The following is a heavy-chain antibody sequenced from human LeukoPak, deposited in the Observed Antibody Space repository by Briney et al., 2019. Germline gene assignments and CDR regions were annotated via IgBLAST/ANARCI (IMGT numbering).Heavy chain of an antibody. V-gene: IGHV4-34*01. CDR2: INHSGST. D-gene: IGHD3-10*01. CDR3: ARDRAVGGADSFDY. Sequence: PSETLSLTCAVYGGSFSGYYWSWLRQPPGKGLEWIGEINHSGSTNYNPSLKSRITISVDTSKNQFSLKLISVTAADTAVYYCARDRAVGGADSFDYWGQGTLVTVSS. J-gene: IGHJ4*02. CDR1: GGSFSGYY.